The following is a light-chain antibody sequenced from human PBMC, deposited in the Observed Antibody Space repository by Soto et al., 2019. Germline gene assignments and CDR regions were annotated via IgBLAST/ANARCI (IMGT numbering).Light chain of an antibody. CDR1: ENIRSW. Sequence: DISMTQSPSTLSASVGDSVTITCRASENIRSWLAWYQQKAGRPPKLLIYKASTLQSGVPSRFGGSGSGTDFTLTISSLQPEDFATYYCQQSYSTSWTFGQGAKVDI. V-gene: IGKV1-5*03. CDR3: QQSYSTSWT. J-gene: IGKJ1*01. CDR2: KAS.